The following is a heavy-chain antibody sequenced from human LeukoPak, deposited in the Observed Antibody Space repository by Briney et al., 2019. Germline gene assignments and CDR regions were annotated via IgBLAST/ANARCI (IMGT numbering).Heavy chain of an antibody. CDR1: GYTFTGYY. Sequence: ASVKVSCKASGYTFTGYYMHWVRQAPGQGLEWMGWINPNSGGTNYAQKFQGRVTMTRDTSISTAYMELSRLRSDDTAVYYCTRGWDSGYCVDYWGQGTLVTVSS. D-gene: IGHD5-12*01. CDR2: INPNSGGT. CDR3: TRGWDSGYCVDY. J-gene: IGHJ4*02. V-gene: IGHV1-2*02.